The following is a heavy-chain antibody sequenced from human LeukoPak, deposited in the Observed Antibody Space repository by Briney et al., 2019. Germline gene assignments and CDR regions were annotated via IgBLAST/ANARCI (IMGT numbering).Heavy chain of an antibody. Sequence: GGSLRLSCAASGFTFSNYAMTWVRQAPGKGLEWVSGISGSGENTYYAGSVKGRLTIFRDNSKNILYLQMNSLRAEDTAMYYCAKGYDSSGYYGITDCWGQGTLVTVSS. CDR3: AKGYDSSGYYGITDC. V-gene: IGHV3-23*01. CDR1: GFTFSNYA. CDR2: ISGSGENT. D-gene: IGHD3-22*01. J-gene: IGHJ4*02.